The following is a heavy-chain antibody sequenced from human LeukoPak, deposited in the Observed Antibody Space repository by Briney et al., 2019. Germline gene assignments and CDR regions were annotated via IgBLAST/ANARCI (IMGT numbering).Heavy chain of an antibody. Sequence: SETLSLTCTVSGGSVSSGNYYWSWIRQPPGKGLEGIGYRHYSGSTNYNPSLKSRVTISVDTSKNQFSLKLSSVTAADMAVYYCARGSGSYLDFDYWGQGTLVTVSS. CDR1: GGSVSSGNYY. CDR3: ARGSGSYLDFDY. V-gene: IGHV4-61*01. D-gene: IGHD1-26*01. J-gene: IGHJ4*02. CDR2: RHYSGST.